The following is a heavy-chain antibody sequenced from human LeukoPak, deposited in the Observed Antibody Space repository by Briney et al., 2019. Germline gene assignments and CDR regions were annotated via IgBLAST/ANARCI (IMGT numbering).Heavy chain of an antibody. CDR3: ARAGYSYGTGYYFDY. CDR1: GGSISSYY. D-gene: IGHD5-18*01. V-gene: IGHV4-59*01. CDR2: IYYTGAT. Sequence: PSETLSLTCTVSGGSISSYYWSWIRLPPGKGLEWIGYIYYTGATYYNPSLKSRVTISLDTSKNQFSLKLSSVTPADAAVYYCARAGYSYGTGYYFDYWGQGALVTVSS. J-gene: IGHJ4*02.